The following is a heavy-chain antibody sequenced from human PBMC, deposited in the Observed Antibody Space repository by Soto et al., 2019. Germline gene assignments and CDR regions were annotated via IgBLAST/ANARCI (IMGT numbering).Heavy chain of an antibody. CDR2: INHTGGT. Sequence: PSETLSLTCAVSGGSVNGYYWHWIRQPPGKGLEWIGEINHTGGTNYNPSLKSRVTMSVDTSKNQFSLRLSSVTAADTAIYYCATRITVFGLLIPPFDPWGQGTQVTV. D-gene: IGHD3-3*01. V-gene: IGHV4-34*01. J-gene: IGHJ5*02. CDR3: ATRITVFGLLIPPFDP. CDR1: GGSVNGYY.